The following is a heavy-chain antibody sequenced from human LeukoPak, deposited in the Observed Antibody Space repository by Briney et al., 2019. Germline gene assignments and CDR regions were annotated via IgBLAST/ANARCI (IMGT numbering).Heavy chain of an antibody. CDR2: INTNTGNP. V-gene: IGHV7-4-1*02. D-gene: IGHD2-15*01. Sequence: SVNVSCKPSGYTFTSYAMNWVRPAPGQGREWMGWINTNTGNPTYAQGFTGRFVFSLDTSVSTAYLQISSLKAEDTAVYYCARLRGPNCSGGSCYDYWGQGTLVTVSS. CDR1: GYTFTSYA. J-gene: IGHJ4*02. CDR3: ARLRGPNCSGGSCYDY.